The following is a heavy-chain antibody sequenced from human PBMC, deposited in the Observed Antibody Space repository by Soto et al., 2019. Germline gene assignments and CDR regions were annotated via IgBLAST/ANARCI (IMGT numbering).Heavy chain of an antibody. Sequence: QVQLRESGPGLVKPSETLSLTCSVSGGSVSSYYWSWIRQPAGRGPDWIGGIYTGGSTNYNPSLKSRATRSVDTSKNQFSLRLTSVTAADTAVYYCARASVGPPGGGSWTMPFDSWGRGTLVTVSS. J-gene: IGHJ4*02. D-gene: IGHD2-15*01. CDR2: IYTGGST. CDR1: GGSVSSYY. V-gene: IGHV4-4*07. CDR3: ARASVGPPGGGSWTMPFDS.